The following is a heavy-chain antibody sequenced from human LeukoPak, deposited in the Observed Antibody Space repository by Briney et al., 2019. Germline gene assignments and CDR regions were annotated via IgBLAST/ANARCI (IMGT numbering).Heavy chain of an antibody. J-gene: IGHJ4*02. CDR2: ISSSSSYI. V-gene: IGHV3-21*01. Sequence: GGSLRLSCAASGFTFSSYSMNWVRQAPGKGLEWVSSISSSSSYIYYADSVKGRFTISRDNAKNSLYLQMNSLRAEDTAVYYCARDLSSGWFSFGYWGPGTLVTVS. CDR1: GFTFSSYS. CDR3: ARDLSSGWFSFGY. D-gene: IGHD6-19*01.